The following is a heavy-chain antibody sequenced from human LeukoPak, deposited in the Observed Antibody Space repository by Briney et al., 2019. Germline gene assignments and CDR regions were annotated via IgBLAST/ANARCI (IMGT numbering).Heavy chain of an antibody. Sequence: SETLSLTCTVSGGSISSYYWSWIRQPPGKGLEWIGYIYYSGSTNYNPSLKSRVTISVDTSKNQFSLKQSSVTAVDTAVYDWAREEVNWCCGSCYHWFDPWGQGTLVTVSS. CDR2: IYYSGST. D-gene: IGHD2-15*01. CDR3: AREEVNWCCGSCYHWFDP. V-gene: IGHV4-59*01. CDR1: GGSISSYY. J-gene: IGHJ5*02.